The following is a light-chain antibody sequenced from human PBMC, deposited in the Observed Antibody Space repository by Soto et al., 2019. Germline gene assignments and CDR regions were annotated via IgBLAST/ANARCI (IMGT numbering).Light chain of an antibody. CDR2: AAS. CDR3: QQSYTTPRT. J-gene: IGKJ1*01. CDR1: QTIIGY. Sequence: DIQMTQSPSPLSASIGDSVTITCRASQTIIGYLNWYQQKPGKAPRLLINAASNLQSGAPSRFRGSGSETDFTLTITSLQPEDFATYYCQQSYTTPRTFGQGTKVDIK. V-gene: IGKV1-39*01.